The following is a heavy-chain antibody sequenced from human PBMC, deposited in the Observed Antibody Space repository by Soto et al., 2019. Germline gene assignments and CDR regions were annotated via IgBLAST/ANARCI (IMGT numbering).Heavy chain of an antibody. Sequence: ASVKVSCKASGYTFTSYGISWVRQAPGQGLEWMGWISAYNGNTNYAQKLQGRVTMTTDTSTSTAYMELRSLGSDDTAVYYCAREEAYCSGGSCYHIDYWGQGTLVTVSS. CDR3: AREEAYCSGGSCYHIDY. D-gene: IGHD2-15*01. J-gene: IGHJ4*02. CDR2: ISAYNGNT. V-gene: IGHV1-18*01. CDR1: GYTFTSYG.